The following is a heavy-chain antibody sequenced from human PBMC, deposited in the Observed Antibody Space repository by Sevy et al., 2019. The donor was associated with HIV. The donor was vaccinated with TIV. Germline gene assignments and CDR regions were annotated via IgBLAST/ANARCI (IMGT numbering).Heavy chain of an antibody. V-gene: IGHV4-39*01. Sequence: SETLSLTCTVSDVSISSGTNYWGWIRQPPGKGLEWIGSIYYSGTTYYNPSLKSRVTMSADTSMNQFSLKLSSVTVADTAVYYCARQRGGWYEYDASDVWGQGTMVTV. CDR2: IYYSGTT. J-gene: IGHJ3*01. D-gene: IGHD6-19*01. CDR1: DVSISSGTNY. CDR3: ARQRGGWYEYDASDV.